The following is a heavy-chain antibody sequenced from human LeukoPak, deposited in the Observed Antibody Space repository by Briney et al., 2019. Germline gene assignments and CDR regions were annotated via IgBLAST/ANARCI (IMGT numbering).Heavy chain of an antibody. V-gene: IGHV3-21*01. CDR1: GFTFSSYS. D-gene: IGHD2-21*02. CDR3: ARSGGTVVTAAFDY. CDR2: ISSSSSYI. Sequence: PGGSLRLSCAASGFTFSSYSMNWVRQAPGKGLEWVSSISSSSSYIYYADSVKGRFTISRDNAKNSLYLQMNSLRAEDTAVYYCARSGGTVVTAAFDYWGQGTLVTVSS. J-gene: IGHJ4*02.